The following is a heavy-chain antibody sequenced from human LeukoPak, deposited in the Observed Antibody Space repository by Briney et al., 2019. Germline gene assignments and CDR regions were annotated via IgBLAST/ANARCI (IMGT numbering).Heavy chain of an antibody. CDR2: ISGSGGST. CDR3: ARGSGRFLESTGFDY. J-gene: IGHJ4*02. Sequence: PGGSLRLSCAASGFTFSSYAMSWVRQAPGKGLEWITAISGSGGSTYYADSVKGRFTISRDNSKNTLYLQMNSLRAEDTAVYYCARGSGRFLESTGFDYWGQGTLVTVSS. D-gene: IGHD3-3*01. V-gene: IGHV3-23*01. CDR1: GFTFSSYA.